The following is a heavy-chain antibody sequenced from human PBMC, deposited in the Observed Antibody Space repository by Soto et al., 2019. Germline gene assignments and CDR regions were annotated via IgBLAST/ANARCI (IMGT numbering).Heavy chain of an antibody. V-gene: IGHV4-31*03. CDR2: IYNSGST. CDR3: ARGITMVRGVIHTPYFDY. Sequence: QVQLQESGPGLVKPSQTLSLTCTVSGGSINSGGYYWSWIRQHPGKGLEWIGYIYNSGSTYYNPCLKSRVTISVDTSKSQFSLKLSSVTAADTAVYCCARGITMVRGVIHTPYFDYWGQGTLVTVSS. CDR1: GGSINSGGYY. J-gene: IGHJ4*02. D-gene: IGHD3-10*01.